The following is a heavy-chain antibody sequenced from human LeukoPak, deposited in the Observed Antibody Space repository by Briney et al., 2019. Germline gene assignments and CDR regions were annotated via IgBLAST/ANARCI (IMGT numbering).Heavy chain of an antibody. Sequence: PSETLSLTCTVSGGSISSYYWSWIRQPPGKGLEWIGYIYYSGSTNYNPSLKSRVTISVDTSKNQFSLKLSSVTAADTAVYYCARVGGYGSGSYMYIDVWGKGTTVTVSS. J-gene: IGHJ6*03. CDR1: GGSISSYY. CDR2: IYYSGST. V-gene: IGHV4-59*01. CDR3: ARVGGYGSGSYMYIDV. D-gene: IGHD3-10*01.